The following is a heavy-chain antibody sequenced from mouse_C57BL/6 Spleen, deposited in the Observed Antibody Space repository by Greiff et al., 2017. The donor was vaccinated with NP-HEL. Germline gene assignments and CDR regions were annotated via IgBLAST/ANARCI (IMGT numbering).Heavy chain of an antibody. J-gene: IGHJ4*01. V-gene: IGHV1-85*01. CDR1: GYTFTSYD. CDR2: IYPRDGST. CDR3: ERAYYSKGRGYDMEY. D-gene: IGHD2-5*01. Sequence: QVQLQQSGPELVKPGASVKLSCKASGYTFTSYDINWVKQRPGQGLEWIGWIYPRDGSTKYNEKFKGKATLTVDTSSSTAYMELHSLTSEDSAAYFCERAYYSKGRGYDMEYWGKGPSDTVSS.